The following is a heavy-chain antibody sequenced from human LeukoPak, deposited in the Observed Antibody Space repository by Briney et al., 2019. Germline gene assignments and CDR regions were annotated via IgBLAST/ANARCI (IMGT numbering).Heavy chain of an antibody. Sequence: GRSLRLSCAASGFTFSSYSMNWVRQAPGKGLEWVSSISSSSSYIYYADSVKGRFTISRDNAKNSLYLQMNSLRAEDTAVYYCARSSRRQWLVPIGFDYWGQGTLVTVSS. CDR1: GFTFSSYS. V-gene: IGHV3-21*01. D-gene: IGHD6-19*01. CDR2: ISSSSSYI. J-gene: IGHJ4*02. CDR3: ARSSRRQWLVPIGFDY.